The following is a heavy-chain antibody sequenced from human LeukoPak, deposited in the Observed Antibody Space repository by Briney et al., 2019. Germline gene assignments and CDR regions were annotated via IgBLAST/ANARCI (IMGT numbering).Heavy chain of an antibody. V-gene: IGHV1-18*01. J-gene: IGHJ4*02. CDR2: ISCYNGDT. Sequence: ASVKVSCKASGYSFTSNGLTWVRQAPGQGLEWVGWISCYNGDTRYAQKFQGRVTVTTDTSTSTAYVELRSLRSDDTAVYYCARDGGTAGYSSGSDYWGQGTLVTVSS. D-gene: IGHD5-18*01. CDR3: ARDGGTAGYSSGSDY. CDR1: GYSFTSNG.